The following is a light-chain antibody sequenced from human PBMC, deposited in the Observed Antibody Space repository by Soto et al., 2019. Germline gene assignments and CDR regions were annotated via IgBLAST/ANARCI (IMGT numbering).Light chain of an antibody. J-gene: IGKJ5*01. V-gene: IGKV3-20*01. CDR3: QQSSRSPIT. CDR2: AAS. Sequence: IVLTQSPGTLSLSPGERATLSCRASQSVSISYLAWYQQKPGQAPRLLMYAASSRAPDFPDRFSGSGSGTDFTLTISRLEAEDFAVYYCQQSSRSPITFGQGTRLEIK. CDR1: QSVSISY.